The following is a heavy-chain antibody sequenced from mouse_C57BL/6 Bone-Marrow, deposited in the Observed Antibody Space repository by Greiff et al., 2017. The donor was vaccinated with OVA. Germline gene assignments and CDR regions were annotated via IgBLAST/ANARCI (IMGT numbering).Heavy chain of an antibody. J-gene: IGHJ3*01. CDR2: IHPSDSDT. Sequence: QVQLQQPGADLVKPGASVKVSCKASGYTFTSYWMHWVKQRPGKGLEWIGRIHPSDSDTKYNQKFKGKAPLTVDKSSSTAYMQLSSLTSEDSSVYYCAMGGPAWFAYWGQGTLVTVSA. CDR3: AMGGPAWFAY. CDR1: GYTFTSYW. V-gene: IGHV1-74*01.